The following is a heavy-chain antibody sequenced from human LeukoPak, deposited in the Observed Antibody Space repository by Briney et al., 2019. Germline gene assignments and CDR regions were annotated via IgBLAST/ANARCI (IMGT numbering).Heavy chain of an antibody. V-gene: IGHV3-23*01. D-gene: IGHD3-10*01. J-gene: IGHJ6*03. CDR2: ISGSGDSI. CDR3: ARVGSHSGSLSLIRRNYKYYYYMDV. CDR1: GFTFSNSG. Sequence: GGTLRLSCAASGFTFSNSGMSWVRQAPGKGLEWVSGISGSGDSIKYTDSVKGRFTISRDNSKNTLFLQMDSLRAEDTAVYYCARVGSHSGSLSLIRRNYKYYYYMDVWGKGTTVTISS.